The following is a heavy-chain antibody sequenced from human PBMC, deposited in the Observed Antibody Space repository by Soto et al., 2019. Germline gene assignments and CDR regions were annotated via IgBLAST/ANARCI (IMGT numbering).Heavy chain of an antibody. V-gene: IGHV3-48*01. CDR1: GFTFSSYS. D-gene: IGHD2-21*02. CDR2: ISSSSSTI. CDR3: ARVKGDSPYYYYYMDV. Sequence: EVQLVESGGGLVQPGGSLRLSCAASGFTFSSYSMNWVRQAPGKGLEWVSYISSSSSTIYYADSVKGRFTISRDNAKNSLYLQMNSLRAEDTAVYYCARVKGDSPYYYYYMDVWGKGTTVTVSS. J-gene: IGHJ6*03.